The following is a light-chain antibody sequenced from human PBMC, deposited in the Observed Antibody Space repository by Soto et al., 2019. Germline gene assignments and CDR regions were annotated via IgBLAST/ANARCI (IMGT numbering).Light chain of an antibody. J-gene: IGKJ1*01. Sequence: EIIMTQSPATLSLSPGERVTLSCRASQSISGNLAWYQHKPGQAPRLLISGASARAPGFPVRFSGSGSGTEFTLTISSLQSEDFAVYYCQQYNNWPGTFGQGTKVDI. V-gene: IGKV3-15*01. CDR3: QQYNNWPGT. CDR2: GAS. CDR1: QSISGN.